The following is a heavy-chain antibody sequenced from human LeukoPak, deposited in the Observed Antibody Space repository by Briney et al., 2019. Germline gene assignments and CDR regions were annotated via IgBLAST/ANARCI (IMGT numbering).Heavy chain of an antibody. Sequence: GRSLRLSCAASGSTFDDSAMHWVRQAPGKGLEWVSGISWNSYSLGYADSVKGRFTISRDNAKNSLYLQMNSLRAEDTALYYCAKVRGYSYGYFDYWGQGTLVTVSS. CDR1: GSTFDDSA. D-gene: IGHD5-18*01. CDR3: AKVRGYSYGYFDY. J-gene: IGHJ4*02. V-gene: IGHV3-9*01. CDR2: ISWNSYSL.